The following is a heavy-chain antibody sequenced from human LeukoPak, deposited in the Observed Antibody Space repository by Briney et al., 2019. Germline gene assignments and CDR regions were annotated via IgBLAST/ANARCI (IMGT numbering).Heavy chain of an antibody. Sequence: SETLSLTCTVSGGSVSSGSYHWSWLRQPPGKGLEWIGYIYYSESTNYNPSLKSRVAISVDTSKNQFSLKLSSVTAADTAVYYCARAIRISGYSSGWYGYYFDYWGQGTLVTVSS. D-gene: IGHD6-19*01. CDR2: IYYSEST. V-gene: IGHV4-61*01. J-gene: IGHJ4*02. CDR3: ARAIRISGYSSGWYGYYFDY. CDR1: GGSVSSGSYH.